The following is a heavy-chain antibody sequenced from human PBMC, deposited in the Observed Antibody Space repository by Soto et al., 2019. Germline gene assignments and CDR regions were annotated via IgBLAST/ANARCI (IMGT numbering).Heavy chain of an antibody. J-gene: IGHJ4*02. Sequence: EVQLAESGGGMVQPGGSLRLSCVASGFTFSSYDMHWVRQAPGKGLEYVSSISSNGGTTYYGNSVKGRFTISRDNSKNTLYLQMGSLRAEDMAVYYCVRRVSGNYDYWGQGTLVTGSS. CDR3: VRRVSGNYDY. D-gene: IGHD1-7*01. CDR2: ISSNGGTT. V-gene: IGHV3-64*01. CDR1: GFTFSSYD.